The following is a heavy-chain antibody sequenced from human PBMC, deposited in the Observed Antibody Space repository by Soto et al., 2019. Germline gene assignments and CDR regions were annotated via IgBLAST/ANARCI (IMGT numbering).Heavy chain of an antibody. J-gene: IGHJ2*01. CDR1: GGSISSGDYY. CDR3: ARGLLPWFFDL. CDR2: IYYSGST. V-gene: IGHV4-30-4*01. Sequence: PSETLSLTCTVSGGSISSGDYYWSWIRQPPGKGLEWIGYIYYSGSTYYNPSLKSRVTISVDTSKNQFSLKLSSVTAADTAVYYCARGLLPWFFDLWGPGTLVTVSS.